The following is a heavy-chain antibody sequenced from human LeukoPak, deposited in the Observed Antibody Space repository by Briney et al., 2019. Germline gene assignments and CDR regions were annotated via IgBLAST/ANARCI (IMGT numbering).Heavy chain of an antibody. D-gene: IGHD3-16*02. Sequence: EWMGWISAYTGNTNYAQTLQGRVTMTTATSTSTAYMELRSLRSDDTAVYYCARGSFFDSWGQGTLVTVSS. J-gene: IGHJ4*02. CDR2: ISAYTGNT. V-gene: IGHV1-18*01. CDR3: ARGSFFDS.